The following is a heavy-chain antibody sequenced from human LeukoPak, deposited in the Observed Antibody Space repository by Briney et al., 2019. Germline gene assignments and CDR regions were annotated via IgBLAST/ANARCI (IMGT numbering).Heavy chain of an antibody. CDR3: AKTRAPYSYGYGGAFDI. D-gene: IGHD5-18*01. Sequence: GGSLRLSCAASGFTFSSYTMNWVRQAPGKGLEWVSYISSSGKSIYYADSVKGRFIISRDNAKNSLYLQVNDPRAEDTAVYYCAKTRAPYSYGYGGAFDIWGQGTMVTVSS. V-gene: IGHV3-48*01. J-gene: IGHJ3*02. CDR1: GFTFSSYT. CDR2: ISSSGKSI.